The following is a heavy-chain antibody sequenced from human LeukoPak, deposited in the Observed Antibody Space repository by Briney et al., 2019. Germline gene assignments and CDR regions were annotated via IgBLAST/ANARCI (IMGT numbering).Heavy chain of an antibody. J-gene: IGHJ6*02. D-gene: IGHD6-13*01. CDR3: ARATQYSSSWFSYYYGMDV. Sequence: SVTVSCKASGGTFSSYAISWVRQAPGQGLEWMGRIIPILGIANYAQKFQGRVTITADKSTSTAYMELSSLRSEDTAVYYCARATQYSSSWFSYYYGMDVWGQGTTVTVSS. V-gene: IGHV1-69*04. CDR2: IIPILGIA. CDR1: GGTFSSYA.